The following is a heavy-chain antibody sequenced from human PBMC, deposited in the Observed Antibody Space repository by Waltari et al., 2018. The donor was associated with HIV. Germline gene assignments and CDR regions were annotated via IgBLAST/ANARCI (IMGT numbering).Heavy chain of an antibody. CDR2: IKQDGTEK. Sequence: EVQLVESGGGLVQPGGSLRLSCVASGFTFRSYWMTWVRQAPGKGLEWVANIKQDGTEKNYVDSVKGRFTISRDNAKNSLYLQMNSLRAEDTAVYYCARDAPYDYFWGSHRSLFDYWGQGTLVTVSS. J-gene: IGHJ4*02. CDR1: GFTFRSYW. CDR3: ARDAPYDYFWGSHRSLFDY. V-gene: IGHV3-7*01. D-gene: IGHD3-16*02.